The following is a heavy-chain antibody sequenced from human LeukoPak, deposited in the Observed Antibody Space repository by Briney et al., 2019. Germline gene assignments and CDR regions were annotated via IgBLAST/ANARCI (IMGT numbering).Heavy chain of an antibody. J-gene: IGHJ6*03. CDR1: GFTFSSYW. V-gene: IGHV3-7*01. CDR3: ARDRVTPGIAAAGTRGRYYYYYMDV. Sequence: GGSLRLSCAASGFTFSSYWMSWVRQAPGKGLEWVANIKQDGSEKYYVDSVKGRFTISRDNAKNSLYLQMNSLRAEDTAVYYCARDRVTPGIAAAGTRGRYYYYYMDVWGKGTTVTVSS. D-gene: IGHD6-13*01. CDR2: IKQDGSEK.